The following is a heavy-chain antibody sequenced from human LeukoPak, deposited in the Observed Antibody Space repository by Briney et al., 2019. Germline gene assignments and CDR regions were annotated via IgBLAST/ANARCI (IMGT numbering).Heavy chain of an antibody. J-gene: IGHJ4*02. CDR1: GDSISSGSYY. CDR2: IYTSGST. V-gene: IGHV4-61*02. CDR3: ARDSSLVVANTFDY. D-gene: IGHD5-12*01. Sequence: PSETLSLTCTVSGDSISSGSYYWRWIRQPAGKGLEWIGRIYTSGSTNYNPSLKSRVTISVDTSKNQFSLKLSSVTAADTAVYYCARDSSLVVANTFDYWGQGTLVTVSS.